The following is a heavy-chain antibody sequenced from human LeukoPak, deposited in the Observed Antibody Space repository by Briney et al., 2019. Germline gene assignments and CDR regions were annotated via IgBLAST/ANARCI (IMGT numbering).Heavy chain of an antibody. D-gene: IGHD2-2*01. V-gene: IGHV3-21*01. J-gene: IGHJ4*02. Sequence: GGSLRLSCVASGFTFSSFSMTWVRQAPGKGLEWVSSISCSSSYIYYADSVKGRFTISRDNAKNSLYLQMNSLRAEDTAVFYCARAPAREYQLLLGYWGQGTLVTVSS. CDR2: ISCSSSYI. CDR3: ARAPAREYQLLLGY. CDR1: GFTFSSFS.